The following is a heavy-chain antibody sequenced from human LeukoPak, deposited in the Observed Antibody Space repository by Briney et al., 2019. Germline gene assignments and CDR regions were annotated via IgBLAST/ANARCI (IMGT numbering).Heavy chain of an antibody. D-gene: IGHD2-15*01. CDR1: GFTFSDYY. CDR3: AREPDEVVVPNWFDP. V-gene: IGHV3-11*01. J-gene: IGHJ5*02. Sequence: GGSLRLSCAASGFTFSDYYMSWIRQAPGKGLEWVSYISSSGSTIYYADSVKGRFTISRDNAKNSLYLQMNSLRAEDTAVYYCAREPDEVVVPNWFDPWGQGTLVTVSS. CDR2: ISSSGSTI.